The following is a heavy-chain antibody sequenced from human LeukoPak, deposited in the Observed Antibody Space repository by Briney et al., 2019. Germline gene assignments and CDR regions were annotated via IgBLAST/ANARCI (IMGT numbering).Heavy chain of an antibody. CDR3: ARLEGWPAPWYFDL. J-gene: IGHJ2*01. V-gene: IGHV5-51*01. Sequence: GESLKISCKGSGYSFTTYCIGWVRQMPGKGLEWMGVICPRDSHTRYSPSFQGQVTISADKSITTAYLQWSSLKASDTAMYYCARLEGWPAPWYFDLWGRGTLVTVSS. D-gene: IGHD2-15*01. CDR2: ICPRDSHT. CDR1: GYSFTTYC.